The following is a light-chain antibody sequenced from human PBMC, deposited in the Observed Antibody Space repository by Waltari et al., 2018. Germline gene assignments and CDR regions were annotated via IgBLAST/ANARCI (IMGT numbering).Light chain of an antibody. CDR1: SPHIGNNY. CDR3: GTWDSSLSATV. J-gene: IGLJ2*01. CDR2: DNN. V-gene: IGLV1-51*01. Sequence: QSVLTQPPSVSAAPGQKVTISSSGCSPHIGNNYVSWYQQLPGTAPKLLIYDNNKRPSGIPDRFSGSQSGTSATLGITGLQTGDEADYYCGTWDSSLSATVFGGGTKLTVL.